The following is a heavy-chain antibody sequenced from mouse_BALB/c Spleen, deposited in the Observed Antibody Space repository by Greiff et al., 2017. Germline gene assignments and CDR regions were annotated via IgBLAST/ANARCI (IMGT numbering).Heavy chain of an antibody. D-gene: IGHD1-1*01. CDR3: AGGLRDAY. Sequence: EVQLVESGGGLVKPGGSLKLSCAASGFTFSSYAMSWVRQSPEKRLEWVAEISSGGSYTYYPDTVTGRFTISRDNAKNTLYLEMSSLRSEDTAMYYCAGGLRDAYWGQGTLVTVSA. V-gene: IGHV5-9-4*01. J-gene: IGHJ3*01. CDR2: ISSGGSYT. CDR1: GFTFSSYA.